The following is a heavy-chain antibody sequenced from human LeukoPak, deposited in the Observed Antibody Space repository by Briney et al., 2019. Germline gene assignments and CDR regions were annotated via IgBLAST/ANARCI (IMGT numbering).Heavy chain of an antibody. CDR1: GGSISSSSYY. J-gene: IGHJ4*02. CDR2: IYYSGST. Sequence: SETLSLTCTVSGGSISSSSYYWGWIRQPPGKGLEWIGSIYYSGSTYYNPSLKSRVTISVDTSKNQFSLKLSSVTAADTAVYYCASEAGGGWDYFDYWGQGTLVTVSS. V-gene: IGHV4-39*07. CDR3: ASEAGGGWDYFDY. D-gene: IGHD3-10*01.